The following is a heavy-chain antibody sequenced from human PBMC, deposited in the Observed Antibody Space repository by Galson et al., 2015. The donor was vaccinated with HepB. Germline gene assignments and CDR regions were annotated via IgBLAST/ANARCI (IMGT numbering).Heavy chain of an antibody. Sequence: SETLSLTCTVSGGSVSSGSYYWSWIRQPPGKGLEWIGYIYYSGSTNYNPSLKSRVTISVDTSKNQFSLKLSSVTAADTAVYYCARDSTVMRMGNWFDPWGQGTLVTVSS. V-gene: IGHV4-61*01. CDR3: ARDSTVMRMGNWFDP. CDR1: GGSVSSGSYY. J-gene: IGHJ5*02. D-gene: IGHD4-11*01. CDR2: IYYSGST.